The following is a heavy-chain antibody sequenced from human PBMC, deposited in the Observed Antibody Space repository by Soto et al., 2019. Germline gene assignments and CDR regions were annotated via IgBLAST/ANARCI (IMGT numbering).Heavy chain of an antibody. J-gene: IGHJ6*02. V-gene: IGHV2-5*02. D-gene: IGHD6-13*01. CDR3: ARRRQQHFKSRNFYARDV. CDR1: GFSLSTRGVG. CDR2: IYWDDDK. Sequence: QITLKESGPALVQPTQTLTLTCIVSGFSLSTRGVGVDWIRQSPGKALEWLALIYWDDDKRNRPSLKSRHNLTKDTSNNQVVLTITSMGPLDTATYRCARRRQQHFKSRNFYARDVWGQGTTVTVSS.